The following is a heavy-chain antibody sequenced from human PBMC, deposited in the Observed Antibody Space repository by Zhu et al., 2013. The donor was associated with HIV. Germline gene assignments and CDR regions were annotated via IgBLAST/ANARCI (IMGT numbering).Heavy chain of an antibody. CDR2: IIPIFGTA. CDR1: GYTFTSYG. V-gene: IGHV1-69*13. D-gene: IGHD3-16*01. Sequence: GAEVKKPGASVKVSCKASGYTFTSYGISWVRQAPGQGLEWMGGIIPIFGTANYAQKFQGRVTTTADESTSTAYMELSRLRSDDTAVYYCARSGGMGNWFDPGAREPWSPSPQ. J-gene: IGHJ5*02. CDR3: ARSGGMGNWFDP.